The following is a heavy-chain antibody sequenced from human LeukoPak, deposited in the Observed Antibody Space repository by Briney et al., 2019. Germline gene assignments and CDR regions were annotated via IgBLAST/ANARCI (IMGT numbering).Heavy chain of an antibody. J-gene: IGHJ6*02. D-gene: IGHD3-3*01. CDR2: IFYTGRT. CDR1: GGSISSRDYY. CDR3: AKGEVTIFGEFIDNYHYYGMDV. V-gene: IGHV4-30-4*01. Sequence: SQTLSLTCTVSGGSISSRDYYWSWVRQPPGKGLEWIGNIFYTGRTESNPSLRSRLTMSVDTSKNQFSLKLTSVTAADTAVYYCAKGEVTIFGEFIDNYHYYGMDVWGQGTTVTVSS.